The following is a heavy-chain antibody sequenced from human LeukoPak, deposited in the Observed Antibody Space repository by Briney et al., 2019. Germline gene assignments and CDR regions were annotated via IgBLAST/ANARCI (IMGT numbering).Heavy chain of an antibody. Sequence: GGSLRLSCVASGFTFSNFNIHWVRQAPGKGLEWVAIIYSDGGSKYNADSVKGRFIVSRDNSKNTVYLQMNSLRADDTAFYYCARDIGPSGIGDDYWGQGTLVTVSS. J-gene: IGHJ4*02. V-gene: IGHV3-30*12. CDR3: ARDIGPSGIGDDY. D-gene: IGHD3-10*01. CDR2: IYSDGGSK. CDR1: GFTFSNFN.